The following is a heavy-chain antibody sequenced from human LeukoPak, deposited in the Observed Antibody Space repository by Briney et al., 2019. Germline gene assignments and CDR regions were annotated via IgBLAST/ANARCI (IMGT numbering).Heavy chain of an antibody. CDR3: AKDRMSTTVTTWTYYYYGMDV. D-gene: IGHD4-11*01. CDR1: GFTFSSYA. Sequence: GGSLRLSCAASGFTFSSYAMSWVRQAPGKGLEWVSAISGSGGSTYYADSVKGRFTISRDNSKNTPYLQMNSLRAEDTAVYYCAKDRMSTTVTTWTYYYYGMDVWGQGTTVTVSS. CDR2: ISGSGGST. V-gene: IGHV3-23*01. J-gene: IGHJ6*02.